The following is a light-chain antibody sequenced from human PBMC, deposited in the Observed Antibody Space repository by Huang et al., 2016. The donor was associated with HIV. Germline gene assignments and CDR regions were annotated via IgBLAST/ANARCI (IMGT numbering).Light chain of an antibody. CDR1: QSVSSN. J-gene: IGKJ1*01. Sequence: EIVMTQSPGTLSLSPGERATLSCRPSQSVSSNLAWYQHKPGQAPRLLIYGASTRATGVPARFSGRGSGTEFTLTSSSLQSDDFVVYYCQQYQDWPRTFGQGTKVEIK. CDR3: QQYQDWPRT. CDR2: GAS. V-gene: IGKV3-15*01.